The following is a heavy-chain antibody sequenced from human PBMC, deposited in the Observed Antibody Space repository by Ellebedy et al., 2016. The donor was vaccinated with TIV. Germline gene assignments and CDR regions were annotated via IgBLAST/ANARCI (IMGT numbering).Heavy chain of an antibody. J-gene: IGHJ4*02. CDR3: VRDAADNGGKFDY. D-gene: IGHD4-23*01. V-gene: IGHV3-23*01. Sequence: GESLKISCVASGFTFSNFGMSWVRQAPGKGLEWVSTISLYNTHYADSVKGRFTISRDNSKNTLYLQMSNLRAEDTAVYYCVRDAADNGGKFDYWGQGALVTVSS. CDR1: GFTFSNFG. CDR2: ISLYNT.